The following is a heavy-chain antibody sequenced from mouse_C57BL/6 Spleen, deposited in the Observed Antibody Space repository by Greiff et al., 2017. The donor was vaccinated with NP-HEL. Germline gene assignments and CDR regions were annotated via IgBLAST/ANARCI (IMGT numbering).Heavy chain of an antibody. D-gene: IGHD2-3*01. CDR3: ARQQVYDGYSGAMDY. CDR2: ISSGGSYT. J-gene: IGHJ4*01. Sequence: DVMLVESGGDLVKPGGSLKLSCAASGFTFSSYGMSWVRQTPDKRLEWVATISSGGSYTYYPDSVKGRFTISRDNAKNTLYLQMSSLKSEDTAMYYCARQQVYDGYSGAMDYWGQGTSVTVSS. CDR1: GFTFSSYG. V-gene: IGHV5-6*02.